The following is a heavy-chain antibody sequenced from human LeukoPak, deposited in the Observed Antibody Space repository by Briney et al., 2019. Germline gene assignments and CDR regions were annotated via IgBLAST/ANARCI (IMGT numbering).Heavy chain of an antibody. CDR1: GDKFSSQW. D-gene: IGHD3-10*01. J-gene: IGHJ4*02. Sequence: GESLKISCKGSGDKFSSQWIGWVRQMPGKGLEWMGIIYPGDSDTRYSPSFQGHVTISADKSINTAYLQLSSLKASDTAMYYCARRGSYFLPFDFWGQGTLVTVSS. CDR2: IYPGDSDT. CDR3: ARRGSYFLPFDF. V-gene: IGHV5-51*01.